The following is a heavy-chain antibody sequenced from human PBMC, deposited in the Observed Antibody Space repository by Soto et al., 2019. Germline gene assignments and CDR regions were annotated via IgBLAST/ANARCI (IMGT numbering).Heavy chain of an antibody. J-gene: IGHJ4*02. CDR2: ISYDGSNK. D-gene: IGHD3-10*01. CDR1: GFTFSSYA. V-gene: IGHV3-30-3*01. CDR3: ARVPLLLWFGEPLYYFDY. Sequence: GGSLRLSCAASGFTFSSYAMHWVRQAPGKGLEWVAVISYDGSNKYYADSVKGRFTISRDNSKNTLYLQMNSLRAEDTAVYYCARVPLLLWFGEPLYYFDYWGQRTLVTVSS.